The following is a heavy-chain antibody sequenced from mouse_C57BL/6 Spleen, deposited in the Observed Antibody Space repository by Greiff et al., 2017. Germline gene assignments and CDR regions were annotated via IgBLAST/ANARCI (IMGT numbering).Heavy chain of an antibody. D-gene: IGHD2-4*01. J-gene: IGHJ2*01. Sequence: EVKLVESGGGLVKPGGSLKLSCAASGFTFSSYAMSWVRQTPEKRLEWVATISDGGSYTYYPDNVKGRFTISRDNAKNNLYLQMSHLKSEDTAMYSCARGDIYYDYDGYYFDYWGQGTTLTVSS. V-gene: IGHV5-4*03. CDR3: ARGDIYYDYDGYYFDY. CDR1: GFTFSSYA. CDR2: ISDGGSYT.